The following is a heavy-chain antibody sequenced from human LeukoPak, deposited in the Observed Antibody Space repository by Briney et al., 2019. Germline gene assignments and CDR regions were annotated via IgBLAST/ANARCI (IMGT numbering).Heavy chain of an antibody. J-gene: IGHJ5*02. D-gene: IGHD1-26*01. CDR3: AREGVGATTYNWFDP. V-gene: IGHV4-39*07. CDR2: IYYSGST. CDR1: GVSISSSYY. Sequence: SETLSLTCTVSGVSISSSYYWGWIRQPPGKGLEWTGSIYYSGSTYYNPSLKSRVTISVDTSKNQFSLKLSSVTAADTAVYYCAREGVGATTYNWFDPWGQGTLVTVSS.